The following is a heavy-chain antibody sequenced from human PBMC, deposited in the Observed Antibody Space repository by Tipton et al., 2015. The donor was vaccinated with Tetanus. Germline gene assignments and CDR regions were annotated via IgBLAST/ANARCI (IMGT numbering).Heavy chain of an antibody. CDR3: ARATSTGPAYNWFDP. CDR2: ISHSGTT. CDR1: GGSISSDAHY. Sequence: LRLSCTVSGGSISSDAHYWSWIRQAPGKGLEWLGYISHSGTTNYNPSLMSRVTLSLDTARGQFSLKLTSVTAADTAVYYCARATSTGPAYNWFDPWGQGTLVTVSS. J-gene: IGHJ5*02. D-gene: IGHD2-8*02. V-gene: IGHV4-30-4*01.